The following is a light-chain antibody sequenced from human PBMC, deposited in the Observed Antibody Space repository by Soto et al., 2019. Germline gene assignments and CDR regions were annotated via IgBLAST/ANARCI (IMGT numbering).Light chain of an antibody. CDR1: QSVSSSY. Sequence: EIVLTQSPGTLSLSPGEGATLSCRASQSVSSSYIAWYQQRPGQTPSLLIYGASTRATGIPDRFSGSGSGKRLTLTISRLEPGDFAVYYCQQFGGTNFTVGQRARLQIK. CDR3: QQFGGTNFT. J-gene: IGKJ5*01. CDR2: GAS. V-gene: IGKV3-20*01.